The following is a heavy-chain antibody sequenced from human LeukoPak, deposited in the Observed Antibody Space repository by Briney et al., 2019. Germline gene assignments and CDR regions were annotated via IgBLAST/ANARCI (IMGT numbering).Heavy chain of an antibody. D-gene: IGHD3-22*01. J-gene: IGHJ4*02. Sequence: GGSLRLSCAASGFTFSTYEMNWVRQAPGKGLEWVSYISSTGSNIYYADSVKGRFTISRDNAKNSLYLLMNRLRTEDTAVYYCAATYYYDGSGDYWGQGTLVTVSS. CDR1: GFTFSTYE. V-gene: IGHV3-48*03. CDR3: AATYYYDGSGDY. CDR2: ISSTGSNI.